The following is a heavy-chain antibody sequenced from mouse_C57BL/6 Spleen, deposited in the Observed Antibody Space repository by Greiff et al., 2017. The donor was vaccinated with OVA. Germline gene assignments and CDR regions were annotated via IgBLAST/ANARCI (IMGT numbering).Heavy chain of an antibody. CDR1: GYAFSSYW. CDR2: IYPGDGDT. Sequence: QVQLQQSGAELVKPGASVTISCTASGYAFSSYWMNWVKQRPGKGLEWIGQIYPGDGDTNYNGKFKGKATLTADKSSSTAYMQLSSLTSEDSAVYFCARWELGGYYFDYWGQGTTLTVSS. D-gene: IGHD4-1*01. CDR3: ARWELGGYYFDY. J-gene: IGHJ2*01. V-gene: IGHV1-80*01.